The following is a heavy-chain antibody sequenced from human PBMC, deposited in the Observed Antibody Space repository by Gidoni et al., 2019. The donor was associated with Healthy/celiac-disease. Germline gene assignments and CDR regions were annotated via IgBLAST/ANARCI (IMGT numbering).Heavy chain of an antibody. J-gene: IGHJ4*02. Sequence: QVQLVESGGGVVQPGRSLRLSCAASGFTFSSYGMHWVRQAPGKGLEWVAVIWYDGSNKYYADSVKGRFTISRDNSKNTLYLQMNSLRAEDTAVYYCARDCRSWGSAGVFDYWGQGTLVTVSS. V-gene: IGHV3-33*01. CDR2: IWYDGSNK. CDR3: ARDCRSWGSAGVFDY. D-gene: IGHD6-13*01. CDR1: GFTFSSYG.